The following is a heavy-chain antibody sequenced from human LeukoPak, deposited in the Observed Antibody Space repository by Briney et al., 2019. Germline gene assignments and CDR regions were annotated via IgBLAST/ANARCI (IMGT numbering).Heavy chain of an antibody. CDR3: AREGDSSSSVGAFDI. CDR2: FTYHGSDK. D-gene: IGHD6-6*01. CDR1: GFTFSNYA. J-gene: IGHJ3*02. V-gene: IGHV3-30*01. Sequence: PGRSLRLSCAASGFTFSNYAMHWVRQAPGKGLEWVAVFTYHGSDKYYADSVKGRFTISRDNSKNTLYLQMNSLRPEDTAVYYCAREGDSSSSVGAFDIWGQGTVVTVSS.